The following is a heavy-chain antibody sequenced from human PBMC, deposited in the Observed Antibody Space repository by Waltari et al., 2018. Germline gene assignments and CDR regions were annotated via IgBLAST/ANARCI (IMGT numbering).Heavy chain of an antibody. CDR3: ARDPVPQANWSSHFDF. D-gene: IGHD1-20*01. CDR1: GYTFTGYY. J-gene: IGHJ4*02. CDR2: INPNSGGT. V-gene: IGHV1-2*02. Sequence: QVQLVQSGAEVKKPGASVKVSCKASGYTFTGYYLHWVRQAPGQGLEWMGWINPNSGGTNYAQKFQGRGTMTRETSISTAYMELSRLRSDDTAVYYCARDPVPQANWSSHFDFWGQGTLVTVSS.